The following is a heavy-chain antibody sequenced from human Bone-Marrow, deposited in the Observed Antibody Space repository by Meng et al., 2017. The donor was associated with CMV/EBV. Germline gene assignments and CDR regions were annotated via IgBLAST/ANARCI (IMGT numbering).Heavy chain of an antibody. D-gene: IGHD6-13*01. V-gene: IGHV6-1*01. Sequence: SETLSLTCAISGDSVSSNSAAWNWIRQSPSRGLEWLGRTYYRSKWYNDYAVSVKSRITINPNTSKNQFSLQLNSVTPEYTAVYYSARGRGGAAAVYYGMDVWGQGTTVTVSS. J-gene: IGHJ6*02. CDR1: GDSVSSNSAA. CDR2: TYYRSKWYN. CDR3: ARGRGGAAAVYYGMDV.